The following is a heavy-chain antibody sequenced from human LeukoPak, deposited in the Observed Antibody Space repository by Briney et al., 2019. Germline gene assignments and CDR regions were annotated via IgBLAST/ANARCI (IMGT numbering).Heavy chain of an antibody. D-gene: IGHD6-19*01. Sequence: GGSLRLSCAAPGFTFSSCGMNWVRQAPGKGLEWVSYVSGSTATIYYADSVKGRFTISRDNAKTSLYLQMNGLRAEDTAVYYCARAQYSSAMAPFDFWGQGTLVTVSS. V-gene: IGHV3-48*01. J-gene: IGHJ4*02. CDR2: VSGSTATI. CDR3: ARAQYSSAMAPFDF. CDR1: GFTFSSCG.